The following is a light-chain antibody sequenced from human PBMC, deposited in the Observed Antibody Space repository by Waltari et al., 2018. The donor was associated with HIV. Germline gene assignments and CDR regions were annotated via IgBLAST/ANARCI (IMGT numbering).Light chain of an antibody. Sequence: QSVLTQPPSASGTPGQRVTISCSGSSSNVGRNSVSWYRQFPGTAPKLPIYKTNQRPSGVPDRFSGSKSGTSASLAISGLQSDDESVYYCAAWDDSLNGPLFGGGTQLTVL. CDR1: SSNVGRNS. J-gene: IGLJ2*01. CDR3: AAWDDSLNGPL. V-gene: IGLV1-44*01. CDR2: KTN.